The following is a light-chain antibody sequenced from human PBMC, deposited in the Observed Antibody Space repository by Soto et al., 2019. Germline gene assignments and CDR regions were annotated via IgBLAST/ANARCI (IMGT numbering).Light chain of an antibody. CDR3: QQFYDYPLP. V-gene: IGKV1D-13*01. CDR2: DAS. CDR1: QGISTL. Sequence: AIQLTQSPSSLSASVGDRVTITCRASQGISTLLAWYQHKPGKSPKLLIYDASSLESGVPSRFSGSGFGTDFVLTISSLQPEDFETYYCQQFYDYPLPFGGGTKVDIX. J-gene: IGKJ4*01.